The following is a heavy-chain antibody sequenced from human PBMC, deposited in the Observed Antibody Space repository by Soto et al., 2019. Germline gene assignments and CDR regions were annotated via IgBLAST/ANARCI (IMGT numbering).Heavy chain of an antibody. CDR3: AKDVVVGATTGLGDYYYYYGMDV. J-gene: IGHJ6*02. Sequence: GGSLRLSCAASGFTFSSYGMYWVRQAPGKGLEWVAVISYDGSNKYYADSVKGRFTISRDNSKNTLYPQMNSLRAEDTAVYYCAKDVVVGATTGLGDYYYYYGMDVWGQGTTVTVSS. CDR2: ISYDGSNK. D-gene: IGHD1-26*01. V-gene: IGHV3-30*18. CDR1: GFTFSSYG.